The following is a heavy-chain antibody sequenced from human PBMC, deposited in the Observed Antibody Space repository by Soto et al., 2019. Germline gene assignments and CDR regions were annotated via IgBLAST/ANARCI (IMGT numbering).Heavy chain of an antibody. V-gene: IGHV3-48*01. J-gene: IGHJ4*02. CDR2: ISSSSSTI. CDR3: ARETTVTSFDY. D-gene: IGHD4-17*01. CDR1: GFTFSSYS. Sequence: EVQLVESGGGLVQPGGSLRLSCAASGFTFSSYSMNWVRQAPGKGLEWVSYISSSSSTIYYADSVKGRFTISRDNAKNSLHLQMNSLRAEDTAVYYCARETTVTSFDYWGQGTLVTVSS.